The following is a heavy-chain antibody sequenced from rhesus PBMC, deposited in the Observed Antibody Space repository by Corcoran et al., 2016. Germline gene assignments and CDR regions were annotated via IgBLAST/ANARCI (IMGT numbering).Heavy chain of an antibody. Sequence: QVQLQESGPGLVKPSTTLSLTCAASGGSFSGYYWGWVRQPPGKGLEGIGYISGSSGSTDYNPSLKSRVTLSVDTSKNQLSLKLSSVTAADTAVYYCARSVVLTAPGRARFDVWGPGVLVTVSS. V-gene: IGHV4-165*01. J-gene: IGHJ5-1*01. CDR2: ISGSSGST. D-gene: IGHD2-15*01. CDR3: ARSVVLTAPGRARFDV. CDR1: GGSFSGYY.